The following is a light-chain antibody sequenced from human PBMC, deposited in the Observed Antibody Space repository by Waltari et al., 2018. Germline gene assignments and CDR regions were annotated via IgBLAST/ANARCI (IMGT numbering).Light chain of an antibody. CDR1: QCVLYSSNHKNY. J-gene: IGKJ1*01. V-gene: IGKV4-1*01. CDR2: LAS. CDR3: QQYYSTPPT. Sequence: DIVMTQSPDSLAVSLGERDTINCKSSQCVLYSSNHKNYLAVYQQKPGQPPKLLIYLASTRESGVPDRFSGSGSGTDFTLTISSLQAEDVAVYYCQQYYSTPPTFGQGTKVEIK.